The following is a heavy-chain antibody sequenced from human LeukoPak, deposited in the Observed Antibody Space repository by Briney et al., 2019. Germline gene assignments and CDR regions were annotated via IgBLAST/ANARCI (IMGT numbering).Heavy chain of an antibody. Sequence: ASVKVSCKASGYSFTNYDINWVRQAPGQGLEWMGWMNPNSGNTGYAQKFQGRVTITRNTSISTAYMELNSLTSEDTAVYFCATRRLERRAGSWFDPWGQGTLVTVSS. CDR3: ATRRLERRAGSWFDP. CDR1: GYSFTNYD. V-gene: IGHV1-8*03. J-gene: IGHJ5*02. D-gene: IGHD3-3*01. CDR2: MNPNSGNT.